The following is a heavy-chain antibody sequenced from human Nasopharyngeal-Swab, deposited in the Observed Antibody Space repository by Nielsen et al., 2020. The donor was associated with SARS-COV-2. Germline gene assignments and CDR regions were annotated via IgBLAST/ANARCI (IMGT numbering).Heavy chain of an antibody. CDR3: ARLYYYDSSGYYYDYYYGMDV. CDR2: ISYDGSIQ. Sequence: GESLKISCAASGFTFSSYGMHWVRQAPGKGLEWVAFISYDGSIQYYADSVKDRFTISRDNSKNTLYLQMNSLRPEDTAVYYCARLYYYDSSGYYYDYYYGMDVWGQGTTATVSS. D-gene: IGHD3-22*01. CDR1: GFTFSSYG. V-gene: IGHV3-30*03. J-gene: IGHJ6*02.